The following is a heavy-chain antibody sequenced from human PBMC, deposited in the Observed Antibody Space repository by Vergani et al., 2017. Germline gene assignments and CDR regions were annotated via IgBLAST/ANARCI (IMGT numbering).Heavy chain of an antibody. CDR2: IIPNFGTA. CDR1: GGNFSSYA. J-gene: IGHJ5*02. D-gene: IGHD3-10*01. CDR3: ARDALNMVRGVSRGRNWFDP. V-gene: IGHV1-69*13. Sequence: QVQLVQSGAEVKKPGSSVKVSCKASGGNFSSYAISWVRQAPGQGLEWMGRIIPNFGTANYAQKFQGRVTITADESTSTAYMELSSLRSEDTAVYYCARDALNMVRGVSRGRNWFDPWGQGTLVTVSS.